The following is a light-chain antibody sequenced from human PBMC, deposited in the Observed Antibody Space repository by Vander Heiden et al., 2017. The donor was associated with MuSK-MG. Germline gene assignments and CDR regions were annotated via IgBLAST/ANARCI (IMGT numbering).Light chain of an antibody. CDR2: DVS. V-gene: IGLV2-14*01. CDR3: SSYTSSSTMV. Sequence: QSALTPPASVSGSPGQSIPISCTGTSSDVGGYNYVAWYQQKPGKAHKLMIYDVSNRHSGVSNRFSGSKSGNTASMTISGLQAEDEADYYCSSYTSSSTMVFGGGTKLTVL. CDR1: SSDVGGYNY. J-gene: IGLJ3*02.